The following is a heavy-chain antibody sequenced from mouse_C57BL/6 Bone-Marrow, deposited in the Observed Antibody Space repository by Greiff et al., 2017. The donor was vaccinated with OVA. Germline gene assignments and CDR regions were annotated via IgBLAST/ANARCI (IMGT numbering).Heavy chain of an antibody. CDR1: GYTFTSYW. CDR3: AWGDF. V-gene: IGHV1-52*01. CDR2: IDPSDSGT. Sequence: QVHVKQPGAELVRPGSSVTLSCKASGYTFTSYWMHWVKQRPIQGLEWIGNIDPSDSGTHYNQKFKDKATLTVDKSSSTAYMQLSSLTSEDSAVYYCAWGDFWGRGTSVTVSS. J-gene: IGHJ4*01.